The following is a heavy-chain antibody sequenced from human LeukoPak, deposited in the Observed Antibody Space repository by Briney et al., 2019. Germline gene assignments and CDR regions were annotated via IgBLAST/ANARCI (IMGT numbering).Heavy chain of an antibody. V-gene: IGHV3-21*01. CDR2: ISSSSSYI. CDR3: ARDLLTHSSSSYYYYYGMDV. CDR1: GFTFSSYS. D-gene: IGHD6-6*01. J-gene: IGHJ6*02. Sequence: GGSLRLSCAASGFTFSSYSMNWVRQAPGKGLEWVSSISSSSSYIYYADSVKGRFTISRDNAKNSLYLQMNSLRAEDTAVYYCARDLLTHSSSSYYYYYGMDVWGQGTTVTVSS.